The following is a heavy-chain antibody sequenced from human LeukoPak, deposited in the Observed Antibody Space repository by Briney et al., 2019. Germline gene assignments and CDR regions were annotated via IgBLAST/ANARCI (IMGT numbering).Heavy chain of an antibody. D-gene: IGHD3-22*01. CDR1: GFTFSSYW. V-gene: IGHV3-7*01. J-gene: IGHJ6*02. Sequence: GGSLRLSCAASGFTFSSYWMSWVRQAPGKGLEWVANIKQDGSEKYYVDSVKGRFTISRDNAKNSLYLQMNSLRAEDTAVYYCERAGLLRYYYYGMDVWGQGTTVTVSS. CDR3: ERAGLLRYYYYGMDV. CDR2: IKQDGSEK.